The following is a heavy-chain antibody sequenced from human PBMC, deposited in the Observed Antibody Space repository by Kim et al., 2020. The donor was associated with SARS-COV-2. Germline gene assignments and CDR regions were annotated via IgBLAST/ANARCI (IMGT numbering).Heavy chain of an antibody. D-gene: IGHD3-3*01. J-gene: IGHJ3*02. Sequence: GGSLRLSCAASGFTFSDYYMSWIRQAPGKGLEWVSYISSSSSYTKYADSVKGRFTISRDNAKNSLYLQMNSLRAEDTAVYYCARERLITIFGVVINDAFDIWGQGTMGTVSS. V-gene: IGHV3-11*05. CDR2: ISSSSSYT. CDR3: ARERLITIFGVVINDAFDI. CDR1: GFTFSDYY.